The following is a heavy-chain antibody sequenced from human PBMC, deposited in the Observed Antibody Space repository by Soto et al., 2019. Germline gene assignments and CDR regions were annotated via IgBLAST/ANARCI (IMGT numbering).Heavy chain of an antibody. CDR2: ISTSGSTI. J-gene: IGHJ3*02. V-gene: IGHV3-11*01. CDR1: VFTFSDYY. Sequence: RLSCASSVFTFSDYYMSWIRQAPGKGLEWVSYISTSGSTIYYADSVKGRFTISRDNAKNSLYLQMNSLRAEDTAGYYCARGGAGRRSGRMGAFDIWGQGTMVTVSS. D-gene: IGHD6-19*01. CDR3: ARGGAGRRSGRMGAFDI.